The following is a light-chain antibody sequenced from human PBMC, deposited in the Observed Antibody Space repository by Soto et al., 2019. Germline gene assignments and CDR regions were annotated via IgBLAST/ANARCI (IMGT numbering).Light chain of an antibody. J-gene: IGKJ1*01. V-gene: IGKV3-15*01. CDR1: QSASGK. CDR2: DAS. Sequence: SPATLSVSTKERATLSCRASQSASGKLAWYQQKPGQAPRLLIYDASTRATGIPARFSGSGSGTEFTLTISSLQSEDFAVYYCQHSNNLPWTFGQGTKVDIK. CDR3: QHSNNLPWT.